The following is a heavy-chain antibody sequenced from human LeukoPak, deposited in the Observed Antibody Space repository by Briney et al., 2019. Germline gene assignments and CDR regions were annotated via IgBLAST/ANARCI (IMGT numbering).Heavy chain of an antibody. D-gene: IGHD2-2*01. V-gene: IGHV1-2*02. CDR3: ASFCSSTSCYVGGDYFDY. CDR1: GYTFTRYY. CDR2: INPNSGGT. Sequence: GASVKVSCKASGYTFTRYYMHWVRQAPGQGLEWMGWINPNSGGTNYAQKFQGRVTMTRDTSISTAYMELSRLRSDDTAVYYCASFCSSTSCYVGGDYFDYWGQGTLVTVSS. J-gene: IGHJ4*02.